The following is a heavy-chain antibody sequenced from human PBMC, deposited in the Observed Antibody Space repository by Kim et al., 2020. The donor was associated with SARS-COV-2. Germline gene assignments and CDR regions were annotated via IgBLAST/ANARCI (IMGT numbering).Heavy chain of an antibody. CDR3: ARVRYLRHGGNSEPYFDY. CDR2: ISSSGSTI. J-gene: IGHJ4*02. CDR1: GFTFSDYY. Sequence: GGSLRLSCAASGFTFSDYYMSWIRQAPGKGLEWVSYISSSGSTIYYADSVKGRFTISRDNAKNSLYLQMNSLRAEDTAVYYCARVRYLRHGGNSEPYFDYWGQGTLVTVSS. V-gene: IGHV3-11*01. D-gene: IGHD2-21*02.